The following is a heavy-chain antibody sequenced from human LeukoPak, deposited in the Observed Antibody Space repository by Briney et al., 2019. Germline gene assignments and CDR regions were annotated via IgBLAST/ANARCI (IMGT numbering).Heavy chain of an antibody. CDR3: ARDRTTVTKGLDI. V-gene: IGHV4-59*11. D-gene: IGHD4-17*01. CDR2: ISYIGST. J-gene: IGHJ3*02. CDR1: GGSISTHY. Sequence: SETLSLTCSVSGGSISTHYWSWIRQPPGKGLEWIGYISYIGSTNYNPSLKSRVTISVDTSKNQFSLKLSSVTAADAAVYFCARDRTTVTKGLDIWGQGTMVTVSS.